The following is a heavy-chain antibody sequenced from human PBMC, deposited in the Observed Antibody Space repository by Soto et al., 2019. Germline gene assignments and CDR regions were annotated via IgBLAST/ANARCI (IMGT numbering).Heavy chain of an antibody. J-gene: IGHJ6*02. D-gene: IGHD3-3*01. V-gene: IGHV3-21*01. CDR2: ISSASNQI. CDR3: AKDRGRGSPVSGGMDV. CDR1: GFNFSRYN. Sequence: PGGSLRLSCAASGFNFSRYNINWVRQAPGKGLEWVSTISSASNQIFYADSVKGRFTISRDNAKSSLNLQMNSLRAEDTAVYYCAKDRGRGSPVSGGMDVWGQGTTVTVSS.